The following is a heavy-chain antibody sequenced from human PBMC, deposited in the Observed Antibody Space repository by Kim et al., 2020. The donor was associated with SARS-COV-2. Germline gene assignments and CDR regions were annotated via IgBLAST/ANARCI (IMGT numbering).Heavy chain of an antibody. CDR2: IIPIFGTA. CDR1: GCTFSSYA. V-gene: IGHV1-69*13. CDR3: ASPRGTWNYEPNNAFDI. J-gene: IGHJ3*02. D-gene: IGHD1-7*01. Sequence: SVKVSCKASGCTFSSYAISWVRQAPGQGLEWMGGIIPIFGTANYAQKFQGRVTITADASTSTAYMELSSLRSEDTAVYYCASPRGTWNYEPNNAFDIWGQGTMVTVSS.